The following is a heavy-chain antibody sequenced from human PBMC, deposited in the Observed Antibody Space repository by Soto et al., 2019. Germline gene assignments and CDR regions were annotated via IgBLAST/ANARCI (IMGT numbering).Heavy chain of an antibody. CDR3: ARGGTPFDY. J-gene: IGHJ4*02. CDR1: GYTFTNFG. D-gene: IGHD3-16*01. V-gene: IGHV1-18*01. CDR2: ISAYNGNT. Sequence: QVQLVQSGAEVKKPGASVKVSCKASGYTFTNFGISWVRQAPGQGLEWMGWISAYNGNTNYAQNFQGRVTMTTDTSKRTAYIERRSPRSEDTARYYWARGGTPFDYWGQGTLVTVSS.